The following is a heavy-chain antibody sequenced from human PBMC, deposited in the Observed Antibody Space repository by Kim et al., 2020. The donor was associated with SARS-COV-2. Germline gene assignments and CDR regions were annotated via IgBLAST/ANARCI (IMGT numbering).Heavy chain of an antibody. CDR1: GGSISSYY. J-gene: IGHJ5*02. CDR3: ARGRSGYDPGWFDP. V-gene: IGHV4-59*01. D-gene: IGHD5-12*01. Sequence: SETLSLTCTVSGGSISSYYWSWIRQPPGKGLEWIGYIYYSGSTNYNPSLKSRVTISVDTSKNQFSLKLSSVTAADTAVYYCARGRSGYDPGWFDPWGQGTLVTVSS. CDR2: IYYSGST.